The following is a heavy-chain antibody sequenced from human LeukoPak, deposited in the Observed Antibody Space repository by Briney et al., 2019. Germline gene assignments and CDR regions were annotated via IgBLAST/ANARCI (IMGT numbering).Heavy chain of an antibody. CDR2: VSYSGNT. CDR1: GGSIGTSY. CDR3: ARQLYTSMSAFDY. D-gene: IGHD5-18*01. V-gene: IGHV4-59*08. Sequence: SETLSLTCTVSGGSIGTSYWSWIRQSPGKGLEWIGYVSYSGNTNYNPSLKSRVTVSVDSSKNQFSLKLSSVTAADTAVYYCARQLYTSMSAFDYWGQGTLVTVSS. J-gene: IGHJ4*02.